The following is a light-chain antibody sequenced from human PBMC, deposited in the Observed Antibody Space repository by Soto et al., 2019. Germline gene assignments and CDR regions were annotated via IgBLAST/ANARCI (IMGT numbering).Light chain of an antibody. J-gene: IGKJ3*01. Sequence: DIQMTQSPSSLSASVGDRVTITCRASQTIIRYLNWYQQKPGRAPHLLIYAASSLQSGVPSRFSGSGSGTEFTPDIRTLQAVDFASYFCQASYSILFSFGPWSRV. CDR3: QASYSILFS. CDR2: AAS. V-gene: IGKV1-39*01. CDR1: QTIIRY.